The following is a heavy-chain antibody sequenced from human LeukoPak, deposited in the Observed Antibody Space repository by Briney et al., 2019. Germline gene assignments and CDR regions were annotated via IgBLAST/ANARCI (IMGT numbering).Heavy chain of an antibody. CDR2: ISYDGRNK. V-gene: IGHV3-30*04. CDR1: GFTFSSYA. CDR3: ARQAYSSGHTYYFDY. J-gene: IGHJ4*02. D-gene: IGHD6-19*01. Sequence: GGSLRLSCAAPGFTFSSYAMHWGRQAAGKGLEWVAVISYDGRNKYYADSVKGRFTISRDNSKNTLYLQMNSLRAEDTAVYYCARQAYSSGHTYYFDYWGQGTLVTVSS.